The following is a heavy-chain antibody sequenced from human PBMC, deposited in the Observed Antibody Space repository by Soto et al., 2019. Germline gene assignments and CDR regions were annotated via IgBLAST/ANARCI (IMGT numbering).Heavy chain of an antibody. CDR3: VSQRTTVLTQAYFDY. V-gene: IGHV4-39*01. CDR1: GGSVTKSSYY. D-gene: IGHD4-4*01. CDR2: VYYSGRS. Sequence: PSETLSRTCTVSGGSVTKSSYYCGWIRESPGKGLEWIGSVYYSGRSYSKPPVKSRVTISVDTSKNQFSLNLNSVTASDTAVYFCVSQRTTVLTQAYFDYWGPGALVTVSS. J-gene: IGHJ4*02.